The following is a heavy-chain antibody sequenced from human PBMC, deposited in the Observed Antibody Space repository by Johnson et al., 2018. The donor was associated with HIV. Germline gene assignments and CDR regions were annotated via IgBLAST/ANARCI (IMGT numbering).Heavy chain of an antibody. D-gene: IGHD2-21*01. Sequence: VQLVESGGGVVRPGGSLRLSCAASGFSFDDYAMHWVRQAPGKGLEWVSGISWNSGTLGYADSVKGRFTISRDNARKSLYLQMNNLRAEDTAVYYCVRDDGSDYEAFDIWGQGTMVTVSS. V-gene: IGHV3-9*01. CDR2: ISWNSGTL. J-gene: IGHJ3*02. CDR1: GFSFDDYA. CDR3: VRDDGSDYEAFDI.